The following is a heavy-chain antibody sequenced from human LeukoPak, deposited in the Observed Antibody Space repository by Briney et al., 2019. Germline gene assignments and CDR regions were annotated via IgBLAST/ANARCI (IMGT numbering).Heavy chain of an antibody. Sequence: SETLSLTCAVYGGSFSGYYWSWIRQPPGKGLEWIGYIYYSGSTNYNPSLKSRVTISVDTSNNQFSLKLNSVTAADTAVYYCARATYYSDSTGYSYYNYYYMDVWGKGTTVTVSS. J-gene: IGHJ6*03. CDR2: IYYSGST. CDR3: ARATYYSDSTGYSYYNYYYMDV. D-gene: IGHD3-22*01. CDR1: GGSFSGYY. V-gene: IGHV4-59*01.